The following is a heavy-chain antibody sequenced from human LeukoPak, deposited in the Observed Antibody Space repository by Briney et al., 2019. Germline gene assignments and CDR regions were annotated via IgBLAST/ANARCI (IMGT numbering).Heavy chain of an antibody. CDR1: GFTFNAFA. J-gene: IGHJ4*02. Sequence: GGSLRLSCAASGFTFNAFAMSWVRQAPGRGLEWVSAIGGSGGATFYADSMRGRFAISRDNSKNMLYLQMNSLRAEDSAVYYCAKTSGGNYWGQGTLVTVSS. CDR3: AKTSGGNY. V-gene: IGHV3-23*01. CDR2: IGGSGGAT. D-gene: IGHD2-15*01.